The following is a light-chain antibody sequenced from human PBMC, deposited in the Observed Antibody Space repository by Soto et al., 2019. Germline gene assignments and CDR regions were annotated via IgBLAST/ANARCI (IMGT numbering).Light chain of an antibody. J-gene: IGKJ4*01. Sequence: EIVMTQSPATLSVSPGERVTLSCRASQNIWNKLAWYQQRPGQIPRLLMYDVSSRASGIPARFTGSGSQTEFTLTINSLQSEDFAVYYCQHYNDWPLTFGGGTTVEIK. CDR2: DVS. V-gene: IGKV3-15*01. CDR1: QNIWNK. CDR3: QHYNDWPLT.